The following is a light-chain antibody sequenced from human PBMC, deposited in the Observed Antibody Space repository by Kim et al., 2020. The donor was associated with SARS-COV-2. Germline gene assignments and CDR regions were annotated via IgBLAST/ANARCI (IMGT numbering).Light chain of an antibody. Sequence: LAPGESATLSCRASQSVGSNHVAWHQKQPGQAPRLIIYGTSSGAASTPDRCSARDAGTDSTLTSSRLEAEDVAVYYWQQYDRSPYTFGQGTKLEI. V-gene: IGKV3-20*01. CDR3: QQYDRSPYT. CDR1: QSVGSNH. J-gene: IGKJ2*01. CDR2: GTS.